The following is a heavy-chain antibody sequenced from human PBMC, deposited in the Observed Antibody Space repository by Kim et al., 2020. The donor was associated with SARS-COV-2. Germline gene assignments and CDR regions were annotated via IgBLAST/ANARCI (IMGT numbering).Heavy chain of an antibody. CDR1: GFTFSSYS. CDR3: AREGCSGGSCYGSYYYYYGMDV. V-gene: IGHV3-48*04. D-gene: IGHD2-15*01. Sequence: GGSLRLSCAASGFTFSSYSMNWVRQAPGKGLEWVSYISSSSSTIYYADSVKGRFTISRDNAKNSLYLQMNSLRAEDTAVYYCAREGCSGGSCYGSYYYYYGMDVWGQGTTVTVSS. CDR2: ISSSSSTI. J-gene: IGHJ6*02.